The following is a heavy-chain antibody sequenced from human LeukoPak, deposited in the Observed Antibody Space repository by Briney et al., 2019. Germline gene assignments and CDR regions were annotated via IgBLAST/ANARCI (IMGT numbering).Heavy chain of an antibody. Sequence: PGGSLRLSCAASGFTFSNAWMSWVRQAPGKGLEWVGRIKSKTDGGTTDYAAPVKGRFTISRDDSKNTLYLQMNSLKTEDTAVYYCTPSLRLGELSFGYWGQGTLVTVSS. J-gene: IGHJ4*02. V-gene: IGHV3-15*01. D-gene: IGHD3-16*02. CDR3: TPSLRLGELSFGY. CDR1: GFTFSNAW. CDR2: IKSKTDGGTT.